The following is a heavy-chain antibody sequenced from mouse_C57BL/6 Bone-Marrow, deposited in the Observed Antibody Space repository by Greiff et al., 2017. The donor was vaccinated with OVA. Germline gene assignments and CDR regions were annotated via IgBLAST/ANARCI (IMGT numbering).Heavy chain of an antibody. CDR1: GYTFTSYT. CDR2: INPSSGYT. V-gene: IGHV1-4*01. CDR3: ARMAYHTLFDY. Sequence: VQLQQSGAELARPGASVKMSCKASGYTFTSYTMHWVKQRPGQGLEWIGYINPSSGYTKYDQKFKDKATLTADKSSSTAYMQLSSLTSEDSAVYYCARMAYHTLFDYRGQGTTLTVSS. D-gene: IGHD2-12*01. J-gene: IGHJ2*01.